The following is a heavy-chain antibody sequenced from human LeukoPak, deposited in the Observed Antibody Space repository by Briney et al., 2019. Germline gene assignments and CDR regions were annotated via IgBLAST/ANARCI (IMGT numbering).Heavy chain of an antibody. Sequence: ASVKVSCKTSGYTFTSYAISWVRQAPGQGLEWKGWINTNTGNPTYAQGFTGRLVFFLDTSVSTAYLQISSLKAEDTAVYYCARGDYILTGSYWGQGTLVTVSS. D-gene: IGHD3-9*01. V-gene: IGHV7-4-1*02. CDR2: INTNTGNP. J-gene: IGHJ4*02. CDR1: GYTFTSYA. CDR3: ARGDYILTGSY.